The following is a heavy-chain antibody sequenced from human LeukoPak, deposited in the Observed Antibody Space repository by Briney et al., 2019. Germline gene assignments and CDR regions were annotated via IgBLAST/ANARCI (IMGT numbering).Heavy chain of an antibody. CDR1: GGSISSYY. CDR2: IYYSGST. D-gene: IGHD6-13*01. Sequence: SETLSLTCTVSGGSISSYYWSWIRQPPGKGLEWIGYIYYSGSTNYNPSLKSRVTISVDTSKNQFSLKLSSVTAADTAVYYCARNGNSSSWYLGGLGYYYYYMDVWGKGTTVTVSS. CDR3: ARNGNSSSWYLGGLGYYYYYMDV. J-gene: IGHJ6*03. V-gene: IGHV4-59*01.